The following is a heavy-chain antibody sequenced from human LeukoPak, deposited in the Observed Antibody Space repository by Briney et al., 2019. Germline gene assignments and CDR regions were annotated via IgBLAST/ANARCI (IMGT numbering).Heavy chain of an antibody. CDR2: INPNSGGT. D-gene: IGHD2-2*01. CDR3: ASPLKRTGYCSSTSCYRNYYYYMDV. J-gene: IGHJ6*03. CDR1: GYTFTGYY. V-gene: IGHV1-2*02. Sequence: GASVKVSCKASGYTFTGYYMHWVRQAPGQGLEWMGWINPNSGGTNYAQKFQGRVTMTRDTSISTAYMELSRLRSDDTAVYYCASPLKRTGYCSSTSCYRNYYYYMDVWGKGTTVTVS.